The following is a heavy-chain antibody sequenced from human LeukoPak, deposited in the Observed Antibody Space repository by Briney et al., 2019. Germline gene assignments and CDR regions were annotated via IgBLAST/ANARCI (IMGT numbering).Heavy chain of an antibody. CDR3: ARGNRDIVEE. Sequence: SETLSLTCTVSGGSISDYYWNWIRQSPGKGLEWIGYIYYSGNMNYNPSLKNRVTISVDTSKNQFSLKLYSVTAADTAVYYCARGNRDIVEEWGQGTLVTVSS. V-gene: IGHV4-59*01. J-gene: IGHJ4*02. CDR2: IYYSGNM. D-gene: IGHD2-15*01. CDR1: GGSISDYY.